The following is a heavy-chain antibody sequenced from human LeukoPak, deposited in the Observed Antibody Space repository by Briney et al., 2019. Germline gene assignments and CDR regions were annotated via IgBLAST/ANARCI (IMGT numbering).Heavy chain of an antibody. CDR2: IYHTGNT. D-gene: IGHD3-10*01. CDR3: ARLWFGEFQKPWYFDL. J-gene: IGHJ2*01. CDR1: GGSITSNW. V-gene: IGHV4-4*02. Sequence: SGTLSLTCGVSGGSITSNWWSWVRQPPGKGLEWIGEIYHTGNTNYNPSLKSRVTISVDTSKNQFSLKLSSVTAADTAVYYCARLWFGEFQKPWYFDLWGRGTLVTVSS.